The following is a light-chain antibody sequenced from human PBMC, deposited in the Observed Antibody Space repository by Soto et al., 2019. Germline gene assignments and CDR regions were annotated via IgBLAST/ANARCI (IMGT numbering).Light chain of an antibody. CDR1: SSDVGGYNY. J-gene: IGLJ1*01. V-gene: IGLV2-8*01. Sequence: LTQPPSASGSPGQSVTISCTGTSSDVGGYNYVSWYQQHPGKAPKLMIYEVSKRPSGVPDRFSGSKSGNTASLTVSGLQAEDEADYYCSSYAGSNNLPYVFGTGTKVTVL. CDR2: EVS. CDR3: SSYAGSNNLPYV.